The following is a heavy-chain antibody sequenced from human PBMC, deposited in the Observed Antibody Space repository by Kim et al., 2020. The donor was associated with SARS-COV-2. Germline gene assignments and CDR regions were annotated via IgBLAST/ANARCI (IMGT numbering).Heavy chain of an antibody. CDR2: INPNSGGT. CDR3: ARVGEGTDLWSGYIRVYYGRDV. J-gene: IGHJ6*02. V-gene: IGHV1-2*06. CDR1: GYTFTGYY. D-gene: IGHD3-3*01. Sequence: ASVKVSCKASGYTFTGYYMHWVRQAPGQGLEWMGRINPNSGGTNYAQKFQGRVTMTRDTSISTAYMELSRLRSDDTAVYYCARVGEGTDLWSGYIRVYYGRDVWGQGTTVTVSS.